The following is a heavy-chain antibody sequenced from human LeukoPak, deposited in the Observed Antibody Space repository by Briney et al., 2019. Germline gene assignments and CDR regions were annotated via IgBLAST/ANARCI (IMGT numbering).Heavy chain of an antibody. J-gene: IGHJ4*02. CDR1: GFTFSVAW. Sequence: GGSLRLSWAASGFTFSVAWIHWFRQVPGKGLMWVSRITTDETTTYADSVRGRFSISRDNAKNTVYLQMNSLRVEDTAVYYCAKDWFATTDYWGQGILVTVSS. CDR2: ITTDETT. V-gene: IGHV3-74*01. D-gene: IGHD1/OR15-1a*01. CDR3: AKDWFATTDY.